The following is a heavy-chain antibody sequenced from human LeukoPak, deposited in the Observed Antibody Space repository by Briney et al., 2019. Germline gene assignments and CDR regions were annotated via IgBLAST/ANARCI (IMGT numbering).Heavy chain of an antibody. J-gene: IGHJ4*02. CDR3: ARDRGYSSGWSFDY. V-gene: IGHV4-30-4*08. Sequence: PSETLSLTCTVSGGSISSGDYYWRWIRQPPGKGLEWIGYIYYSGSTYYNPSLKSRVTISVDTSKNQFSLKLSSVTAADTAVYYCARDRGYSSGWSFDYWGQGTLVTVSS. CDR1: GGSISSGDYY. CDR2: IYYSGST. D-gene: IGHD6-19*01.